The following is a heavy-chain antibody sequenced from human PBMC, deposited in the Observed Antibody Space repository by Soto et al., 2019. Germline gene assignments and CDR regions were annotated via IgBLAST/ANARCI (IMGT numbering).Heavy chain of an antibody. CDR2: ISSGGST. CDR3: ARDTFGGAYDFVQ. CDR1: GFTVSSFY. J-gene: IGHJ4*02. D-gene: IGHD3-3*01. Sequence: EVQLVESGGGLVQPGGSLRLSCAASGFTVSSFYMTWVRQAPGKGLQWVAVISSGGSTYYADSVKGRFTISRDNSKNTLYLEMNSLRAEDTAVYYCARDTFGGAYDFVQGGQGTLVTVSS. V-gene: IGHV3-66*01.